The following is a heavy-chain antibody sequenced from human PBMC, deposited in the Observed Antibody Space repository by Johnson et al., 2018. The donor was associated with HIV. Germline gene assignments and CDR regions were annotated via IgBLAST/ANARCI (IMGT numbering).Heavy chain of an antibody. J-gene: IGHJ3*02. V-gene: IGHV3-30-3*01. CDR1: GFTFSSFA. CDR2: ISSDVRNK. D-gene: IGHD6-19*01. Sequence: QVQLVESGGGVVQPGRSLRLSCAASGFTFSSFAMHWVRQAPGKGLEWVAVISSDVRNKYYADSVKGRFTISRDNSKNTLYLQMNSLSAEDTAVYYCAWEPGIAGAGTDAFDIWGQGTMVTVSS. CDR3: AWEPGIAGAGTDAFDI.